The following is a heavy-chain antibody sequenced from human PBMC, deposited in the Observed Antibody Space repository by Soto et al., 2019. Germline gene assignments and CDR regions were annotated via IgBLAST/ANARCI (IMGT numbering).Heavy chain of an antibody. CDR1: GGTLTISSHG. Sequence: ASVKVSCKASGGTLTISSHGISWVRQAPGQGLEWMGGIIAMFGTANYAQKFQGRVTITADESTSTAYMELSSLRSEDTAVYYCRVPMWGSYRLRSHAMSVWGRGTAVTVSS. CDR2: IIAMFGTA. V-gene: IGHV1-69*13. D-gene: IGHD3-16*02. CDR3: RVPMWGSYRLRSHAMSV. J-gene: IGHJ6*02.